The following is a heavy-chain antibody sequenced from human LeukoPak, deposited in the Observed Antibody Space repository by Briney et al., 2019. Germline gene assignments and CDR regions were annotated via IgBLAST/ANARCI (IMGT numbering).Heavy chain of an antibody. Sequence: GESLKISCEGSTYSFSDYWIGWLRQLPDKGLEWVAIIYPSDSDTRYSASFQGQVTISAEKSISTVYVQWSSLQAWDTVMYYYTRLIGSGWYFDYWGQGTLVTVSS. CDR2: IYPSDSDT. D-gene: IGHD3-10*01. J-gene: IGHJ4*02. CDR3: TRLIGSGWYFDY. CDR1: TYSFSDYW. V-gene: IGHV5-51*01.